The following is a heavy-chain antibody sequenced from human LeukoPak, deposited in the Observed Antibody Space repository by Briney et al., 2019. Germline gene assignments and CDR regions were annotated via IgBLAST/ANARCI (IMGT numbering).Heavy chain of an antibody. Sequence: SETLSLTCTVSGGSISTHYWSWIRQPAGKGLEWIGRIYPGASTDYNPSLKSRVTISVDTSKNHFSLTLTSVTAADTAVYFCARAADYCDSNFDYWGQGTLVTVSS. J-gene: IGHJ4*02. CDR2: IYPGAST. CDR1: GGSISTHY. D-gene: IGHD4-17*01. V-gene: IGHV4-4*07. CDR3: ARAADYCDSNFDY.